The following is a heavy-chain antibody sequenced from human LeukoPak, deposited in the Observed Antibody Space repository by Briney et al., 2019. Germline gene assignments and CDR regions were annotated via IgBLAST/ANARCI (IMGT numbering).Heavy chain of an antibody. CDR2: INHSGST. CDR1: GGSFSGYY. J-gene: IGHJ4*02. Sequence: SETLSLTCAVYGGSFSGYYWSWIRQPPGKGLEGIGEINHSGSTNYNPSLKSRVTISVDTSKNQFSLTLSSVTAADTAVYYCARGPIVPAAISGAYFDYWGQGTLVTVSS. CDR3: ARGPIVPAAISGAYFDY. D-gene: IGHD2-2*02. V-gene: IGHV4-34*01.